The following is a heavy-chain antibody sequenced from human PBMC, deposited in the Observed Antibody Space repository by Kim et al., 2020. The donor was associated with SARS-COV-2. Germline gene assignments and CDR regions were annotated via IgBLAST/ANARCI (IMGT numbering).Heavy chain of an antibody. J-gene: IGHJ1*01. CDR3: AKTFGWADYYDGRGYFQH. CDR2: ISYDGSNK. CDR1: GFTFSSYG. D-gene: IGHD3-22*01. V-gene: IGHV3-30*18. Sequence: GGSLRLSCAASGFTFSSYGMHWVRQAPGKGLEWVAVISYDGSNKYYADSVKGRFTISRDNSKNTLYLQMNSLRAEDTAVYYCAKTFGWADYYDGRGYFQHWGQGTLVTVSS.